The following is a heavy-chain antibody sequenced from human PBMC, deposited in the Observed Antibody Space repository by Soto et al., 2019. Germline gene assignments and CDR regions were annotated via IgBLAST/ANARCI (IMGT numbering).Heavy chain of an antibody. CDR2: ISSSSSYI. D-gene: IGHD3-3*01. J-gene: IGHJ4*02. CDR3: ARADGGWDTIFSNIDY. Sequence: GGSLRLSCAASGFTFSSYSMNWVRQAPGKGLEWVSSISSSSSYIYYADSVKGRFTISRDNAKNSLYLQMNSLRAEDTAVYYCARADGGWDTIFSNIDYWGQGTLVTVSS. CDR1: GFTFSSYS. V-gene: IGHV3-21*01.